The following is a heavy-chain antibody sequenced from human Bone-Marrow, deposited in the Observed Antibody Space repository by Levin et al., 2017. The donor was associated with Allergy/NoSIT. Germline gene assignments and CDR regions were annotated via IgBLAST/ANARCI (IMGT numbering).Heavy chain of an antibody. CDR2: ITASGGST. CDR3: AKHLGYRLPYDY. CDR1: GFTFSSSD. Sequence: HPGGSLRLSCAASGFTFSSSDMSWVRQAPVKGLEWVSSITASGGSTFYADSAKGRFTISRDNSKNTLYLQINSLRPEDTAVYYCAKHLGYRLPYDYWGQGTLVTVSS. D-gene: IGHD1-1*01. J-gene: IGHJ4*02. V-gene: IGHV3-23*01.